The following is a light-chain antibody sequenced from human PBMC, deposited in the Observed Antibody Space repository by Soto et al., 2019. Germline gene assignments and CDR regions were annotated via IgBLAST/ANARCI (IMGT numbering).Light chain of an antibody. J-gene: IGKJ2*02. Sequence: DIQMTQSPSSLSASVGDRVTITCRASETIDTYLNWYQQKPGKAPRLLIYFASSLQSGVPVRFSGSGSGTEFPLTISSLQREDFATYFCQQAYNFPRTFGLGTKWEIK. CDR3: QQAYNFPRT. V-gene: IGKV1-39*01. CDR1: ETIDTY. CDR2: FAS.